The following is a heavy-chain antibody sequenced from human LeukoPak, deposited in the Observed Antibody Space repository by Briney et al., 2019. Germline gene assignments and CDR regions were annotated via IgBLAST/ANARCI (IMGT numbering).Heavy chain of an antibody. Sequence: ASVKVSCKASGYTFTNFEINWVRQVVGQGLEWMGWMRPNSGETVNVQKFQGRVTMTRHISTSTAYMELTGLRSDDTAVYFCARGYCSGGGCYTAEYLPHWGQGPLVTVSS. CDR2: MRPNSGET. V-gene: IGHV1-8*02. CDR3: ARGYCSGGGCYTAEYLPH. D-gene: IGHD2-15*01. CDR1: GYTFTNFE. J-gene: IGHJ1*01.